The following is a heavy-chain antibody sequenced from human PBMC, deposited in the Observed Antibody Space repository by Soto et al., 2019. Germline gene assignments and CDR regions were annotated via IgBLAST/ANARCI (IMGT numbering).Heavy chain of an antibody. D-gene: IGHD6-13*01. J-gene: IGHJ4*02. Sequence: SETLSLTCTVSGGSISNFYWSWIRQPPGKGLEWIGYISYSGNTDYNPSLKSRVSISVDTSKNQLSLNLTSVTTADTAVYYCARAPMVLSRSYFDSWGQGTPVTVSS. V-gene: IGHV4-59*01. CDR1: GGSISNFY. CDR2: ISYSGNT. CDR3: ARAPMVLSRSYFDS.